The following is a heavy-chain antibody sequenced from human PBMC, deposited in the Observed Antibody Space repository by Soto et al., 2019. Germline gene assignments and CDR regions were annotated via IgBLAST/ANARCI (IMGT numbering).Heavy chain of an antibody. CDR2: IFHTGTT. Sequence: QMQLQESGPGLVKTSQTLSLMCTVSGGSISSDNYYWNWIRHHPGEGLEWMGYIFHTGTTHYNPSLECRLTISVDTSKNPFSLRLPSVPAADAAVYYCARARFYPTASYFHLWGQGTQVTVSS. CDR1: GGSISSDNYY. D-gene: IGHD1-26*01. J-gene: IGHJ1*01. CDR3: ARARFYPTASYFHL. V-gene: IGHV4-31*03.